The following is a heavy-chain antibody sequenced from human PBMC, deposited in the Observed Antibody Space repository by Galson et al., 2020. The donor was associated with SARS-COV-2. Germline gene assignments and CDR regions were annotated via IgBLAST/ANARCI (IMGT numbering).Heavy chain of an antibody. CDR3: AIGEAVYGDYVDAFDI. J-gene: IGHJ3*02. Sequence: GGSLRLSCAASGFTFSSYAMSWVRQAPGKGLEWVSAISGSGGSTYYADSVKGRFTISRDNSKNTLYLQMNSLRAEDTAVYYCAIGEAVYGDYVDAFDIWGQGTMVTVSS. V-gene: IGHV3-23*01. CDR1: GFTFSSYA. CDR2: ISGSGGST. D-gene: IGHD4-17*01.